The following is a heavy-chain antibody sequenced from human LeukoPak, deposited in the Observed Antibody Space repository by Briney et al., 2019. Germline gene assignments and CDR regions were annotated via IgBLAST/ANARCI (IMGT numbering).Heavy chain of an antibody. J-gene: IGHJ4*02. D-gene: IGHD3-16*02. Sequence: GGSLRLSCAASGFTFSSYSMNWVRQAPGKGLEWVSSISSSSSYIYYGDSVKGRFTISRDNAKNSLYLQMNSLRAEDTAVYYCARASEKKSYYFDYWGQGTLVTVSS. CDR1: GFTFSSYS. CDR3: ARASEKKSYYFDY. V-gene: IGHV3-21*01. CDR2: ISSSSSYI.